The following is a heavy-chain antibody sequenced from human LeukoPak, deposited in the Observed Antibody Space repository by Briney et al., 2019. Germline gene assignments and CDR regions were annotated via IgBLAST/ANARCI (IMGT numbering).Heavy chain of an antibody. J-gene: IGHJ6*03. CDR2: IKQDGSEK. Sequence: GGSLRLSCAASGFTFSSYWMSWPRQAPGKGLEGVANIKQDGSEKYYVDSVKSRFTISRDNAKNSLYLQMNSLRAEDTAVYYCARDPPYCSSTSCYPHYYYYYMDVWGKGTTVTVSS. CDR1: GFTFSSYW. D-gene: IGHD2-2*01. CDR3: ARDPPYCSSTSCYPHYYYYYMDV. V-gene: IGHV3-7*01.